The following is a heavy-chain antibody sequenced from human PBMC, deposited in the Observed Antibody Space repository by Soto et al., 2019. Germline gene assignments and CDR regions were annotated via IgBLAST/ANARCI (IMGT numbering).Heavy chain of an antibody. CDR2: INHSGST. Sequence: SETLSLTCAVYGGSFSGYYWSWIRQPPGKGLEWIGEINHSGSTNYNPSLKSRVTISVDTSKNQFSLKLSSVTAADTAVYYCASDHPGIAAAGTNGNWFDPWGQGTLVTVSS. CDR3: ASDHPGIAAAGTNGNWFDP. CDR1: GGSFSGYY. J-gene: IGHJ5*02. V-gene: IGHV4-34*01. D-gene: IGHD6-13*01.